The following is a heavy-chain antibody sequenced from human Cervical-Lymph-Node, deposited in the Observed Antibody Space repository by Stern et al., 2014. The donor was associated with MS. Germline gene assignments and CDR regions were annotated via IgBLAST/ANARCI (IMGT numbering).Heavy chain of an antibody. Sequence: VQLVESGPGMKKPGSSVKVSCKSSGGTFNSHAISWIRQAPGQGRDGVGVVIPVLNTPNYAQKFHGRVTITADESTRTAYLEVSSLRYEDTAVYYCATEEEDTGYQTYGMDVWGQGTTVTVSS. CDR2: VIPVLNTP. D-gene: IGHD5-12*01. CDR1: GGTFNSHA. CDR3: ATEEEDTGYQTYGMDV. V-gene: IGHV1-69*01. J-gene: IGHJ6*02.